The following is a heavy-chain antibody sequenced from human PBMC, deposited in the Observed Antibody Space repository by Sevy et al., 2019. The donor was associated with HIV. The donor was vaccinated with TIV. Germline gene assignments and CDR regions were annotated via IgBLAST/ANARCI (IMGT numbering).Heavy chain of an antibody. D-gene: IGHD5-12*01. J-gene: IGHJ4*02. V-gene: IGHV3-23*01. CDR1: GFICNSYP. CDR2: ISASGGSI. Sequence: GGSLRLSCAASGFICNSYPISWVRQAPGKGLEWVSSISASGGSIYYADSVKGRFTISRDNSKKTVDLQMNSLRAGDTAVYYCAREDSGYEYWGQGTLVTVSS. CDR3: AREDSGYEY.